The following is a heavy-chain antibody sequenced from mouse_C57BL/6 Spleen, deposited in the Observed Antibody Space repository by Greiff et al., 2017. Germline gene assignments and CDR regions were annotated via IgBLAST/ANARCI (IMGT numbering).Heavy chain of an antibody. Sequence: VQLQQSGPELVKPGASVKISCKASGYSFTDYNMNWVKQSNGKSLEWIGVINPNSGTTSYNQKFKGKDTLTVDPSSSTAYMQLNSLTSEDSAVYYCAREGIYYGDYGAYWGQGTLVTVSA. D-gene: IGHD2-13*01. V-gene: IGHV1-39*01. J-gene: IGHJ3*01. CDR2: INPNSGTT. CDR3: AREGIYYGDYGAY. CDR1: GYSFTDYN.